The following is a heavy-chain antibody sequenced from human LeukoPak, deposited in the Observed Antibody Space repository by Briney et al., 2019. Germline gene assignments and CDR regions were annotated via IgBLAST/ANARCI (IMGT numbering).Heavy chain of an antibody. V-gene: IGHV4-59*01. CDR3: ARDNWNYGSSMDV. CDR1: GGSISSYY. CDR2: IYYSGST. D-gene: IGHD1-7*01. Sequence: SQTLSLTCSVSGGSISSYYWSWIRQPPGKGLEWIGYIYYSGSTNYNPSLKSRVTISVDTSKNQFSLKLSSVTAADTAVYYCARDNWNYGSSMDVWGQGTTVTVSS. J-gene: IGHJ6*02.